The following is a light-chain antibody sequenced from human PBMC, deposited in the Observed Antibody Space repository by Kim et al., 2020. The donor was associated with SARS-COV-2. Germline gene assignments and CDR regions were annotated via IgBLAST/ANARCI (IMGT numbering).Light chain of an antibody. CDR1: SSDVGGYNY. CDR2: DVS. CDR3: SSYTSSSTWV. J-gene: IGLJ3*02. V-gene: IGLV2-14*04. Sequence: GQSITISCTGTSSDVGGYNYVSWYQQHPGKAHKLMIYDVSKRPSGVSNRFSGSKSGNTASLTISGLQAEDEADYYCSSYTSSSTWVFGGGTQLTVL.